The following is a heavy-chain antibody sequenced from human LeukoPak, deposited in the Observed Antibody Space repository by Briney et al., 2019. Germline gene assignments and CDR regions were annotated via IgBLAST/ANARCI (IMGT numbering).Heavy chain of an antibody. V-gene: IGHV4-59*01. CDR3: ARSPSGYSDY. J-gene: IGHJ4*02. D-gene: IGHD3-3*01. CDR2: IHYSGST. CDR1: GGSISSYY. Sequence: PSETLSLTCTVSGGSISSYYWSWIRQPPGKGLEWIGYIHYSGSTNYNPSLKSRVTISVDTSKNQFSLKLSSVTAADTAVYYCARSPSGYSDYWGQGTLVTVSS.